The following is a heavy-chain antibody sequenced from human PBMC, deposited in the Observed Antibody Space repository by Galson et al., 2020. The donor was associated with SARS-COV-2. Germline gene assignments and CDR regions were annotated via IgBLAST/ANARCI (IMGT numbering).Heavy chain of an antibody. V-gene: IGHV3-33*06. D-gene: IGHD3-16*01. CDR3: AKDGAGVGAATSHYYMGV. J-gene: IGHJ6*03. CDR2: IWYDGSNK. Sequence: HLGESLKISCAASGFTFSSFGMHWVRQAPGKGLEWVAVIWYDGSNKYYADSVKGRFTISRDNSKKKLYLQMNSLRAEETAVYYCAKDGAGVGAATSHYYMGVWGKGTTVTVSS. CDR1: GFTFSSFG.